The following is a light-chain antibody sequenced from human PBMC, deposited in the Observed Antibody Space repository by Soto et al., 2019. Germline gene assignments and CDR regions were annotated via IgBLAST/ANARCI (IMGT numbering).Light chain of an antibody. V-gene: IGLV1-44*01. CDR2: SSS. CDR3: AAWDDSLNGYV. CDR1: TSNIGSNT. J-gene: IGLJ1*01. Sequence: QSVLTQPPSASGTPGQRVTFSCSGSTSNIGSNTVNWYQQLPGTAPKLLIYSSSQRPSGVPDRFSGSKSGTSASLGISGLQSEDEADYYCAAWDDSLNGYVFGTGTKVTVL.